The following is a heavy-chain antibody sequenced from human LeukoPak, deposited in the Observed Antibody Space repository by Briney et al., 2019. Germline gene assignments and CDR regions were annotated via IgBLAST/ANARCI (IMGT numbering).Heavy chain of an antibody. Sequence: GGSLRLSCAASGFTFSTNWMIWLRQAPEKGVEWVADIKEDGSATYYVDSVKGRFTISRDNAKNSLYLQMNSLRAEDTAIYYCARGGTRSPIDWGPGTLVTVSS. CDR3: ARGGTRSPID. V-gene: IGHV3-7*01. J-gene: IGHJ4*02. CDR2: IKEDGSAT. CDR1: GFTFSTNW. D-gene: IGHD2/OR15-2a*01.